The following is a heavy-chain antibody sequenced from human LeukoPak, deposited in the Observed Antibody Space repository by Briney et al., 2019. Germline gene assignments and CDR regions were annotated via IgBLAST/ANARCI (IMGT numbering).Heavy chain of an antibody. D-gene: IGHD3-16*02. J-gene: IGHJ4*02. V-gene: IGHV6-1*01. Sequence: SQTLSLTCAISGDSLSSYSAAWNWIRQSPSRGLEWLGRTYYRSKWYNDYAVSVKSRITINPDTSKNQFSLQLNSVTPEDTAVYYCARGRLGELSLDRLSFDYWGQGTLVTVSS. CDR1: GDSLSSYSAA. CDR3: ARGRLGELSLDRLSFDY. CDR2: TYYRSKWYN.